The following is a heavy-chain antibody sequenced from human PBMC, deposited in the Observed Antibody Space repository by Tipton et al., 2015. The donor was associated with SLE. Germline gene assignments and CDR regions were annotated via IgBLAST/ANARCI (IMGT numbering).Heavy chain of an antibody. CDR3: ARGQHQLGRFDP. V-gene: IGHV4-38-2*01. J-gene: IGHJ5*02. D-gene: IGHD1-1*01. CDR2: MFHSGNT. CDR1: GYSISGGYY. Sequence: TLSLTCAVSGYSISGGYYWGWIRQPPGRGLEWIGSMFHSGNTYYNPSLKSRVTISIDTSKNQFSLKLNSVTAADTAVYYCARGQHQLGRFDPWGQGTLVTVSS.